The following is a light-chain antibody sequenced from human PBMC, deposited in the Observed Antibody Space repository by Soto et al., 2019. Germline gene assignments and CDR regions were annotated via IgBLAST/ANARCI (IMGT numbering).Light chain of an antibody. V-gene: IGKV2-30*01. CDR2: KAS. CDR1: QSLVYSDGYAY. Sequence: DVVMTQSPLSLPVTLGQPASISCRSSQSLVYSDGYAYLNWFQQRPGQSPRRLIYKASNRDSGVPDRFSGSGSGSDFTLPIDRVEAEDVGIYYCMQGTHWPPTFGRGTRVEIK. J-gene: IGKJ1*01. CDR3: MQGTHWPPT.